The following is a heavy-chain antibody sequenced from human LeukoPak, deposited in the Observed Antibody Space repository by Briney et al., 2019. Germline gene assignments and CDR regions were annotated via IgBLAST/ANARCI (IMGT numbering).Heavy chain of an antibody. Sequence: RPSETLSLTCTVSGGSISSYYWSWIRQPPGKGLEWIGYIYYSGSTNYNPSLKSRVTISVDTSKNQFSLKLSSVTAADTAVYYCARDPDYDGNVDGMSAFDIWGQGTMVTVSS. CDR3: ARDPDYDGNVDGMSAFDI. J-gene: IGHJ3*02. V-gene: IGHV4-59*01. D-gene: IGHD4-23*01. CDR1: GGSISSYY. CDR2: IYYSGST.